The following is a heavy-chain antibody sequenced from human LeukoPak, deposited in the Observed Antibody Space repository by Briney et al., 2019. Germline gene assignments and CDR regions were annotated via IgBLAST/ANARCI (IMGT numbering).Heavy chain of an antibody. CDR1: GGSISSGGYY. CDR2: IYYSGST. D-gene: IGHD3-3*01. J-gene: IGHJ5*02. CDR3: ARGAGVHVLRFLEWFPNWFDP. V-gene: IGHV4-31*03. Sequence: SQTLSLTCTVSGGSISSGGYYWSWIRQHPGKGLEWIGYIYYSGSTYYNPSLKSRVTISVDTSKNQFSLKLSSVTAADTVVYYCARGAGVHVLRFLEWFPNWFDPWGQGTLVTVSS.